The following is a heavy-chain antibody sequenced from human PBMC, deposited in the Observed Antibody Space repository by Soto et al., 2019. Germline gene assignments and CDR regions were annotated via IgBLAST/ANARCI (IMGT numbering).Heavy chain of an antibody. V-gene: IGHV4-61*01. CDR2: IYYSGST. Sequence: PSETLSLTCTVSGGSVSSGSYYWSWIRQPPGKGLEWIGYIYYSGSTNYNPSLKSRVTISVDTSKNQFSLKLSSVTAADTAVYYCASFSRGSSIWYIDYWGQGTLVTAPQ. CDR3: ASFSRGSSIWYIDY. CDR1: GGSVSSGSYY. D-gene: IGHD6-13*01. J-gene: IGHJ4*02.